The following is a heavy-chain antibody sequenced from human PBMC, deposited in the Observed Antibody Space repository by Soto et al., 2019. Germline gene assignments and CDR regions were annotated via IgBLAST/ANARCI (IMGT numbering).Heavy chain of an antibody. J-gene: IGHJ5*02. CDR3: ARALYYYDSSGYPNWFDP. CDR1: GGSISSYY. CDR2: IYYSGST. V-gene: IGHV4-59*01. Sequence: PSETLSLTCTVSGGSISSYYWSWIRQPPGKGLEWIGYIYYSGSTNYNPSLKSRVTISVDTSKNQFSLKLGSVTAADTAVYYCARALYYYDSSGYPNWFDPWGQGTLVTVSS. D-gene: IGHD3-22*01.